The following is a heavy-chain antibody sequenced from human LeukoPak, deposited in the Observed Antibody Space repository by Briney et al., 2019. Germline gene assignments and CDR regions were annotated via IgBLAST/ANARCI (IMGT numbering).Heavy chain of an antibody. CDR2: INSDGSST. CDR3: VRGNYYDSSGKSPFDD. D-gene: IGHD3-22*01. CDR1: GFTFSSYW. V-gene: IGHV3-74*01. J-gene: IGHJ4*02. Sequence: GKSLRLSCAASGFTFSSYWVHWVRQAPGKGLVWVSRINSDGSSTSYADSVKGRFTISRDNAKNTLYLQMNSLRAEDTAVYYCVRGNYYDSSGKSPFDDWGQGTLVTVSS.